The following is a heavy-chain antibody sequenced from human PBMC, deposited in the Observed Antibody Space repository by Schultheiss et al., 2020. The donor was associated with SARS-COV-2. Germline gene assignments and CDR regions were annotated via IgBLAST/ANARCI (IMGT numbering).Heavy chain of an antibody. CDR3: ARALRYYYMDV. V-gene: IGHV3-53*04. CDR2: IYSGGST. J-gene: IGHJ6*03. CDR1: GFTVSSNY. D-gene: IGHD4/OR15-4a*01. Sequence: GESLKISCAASGFTVSSNYMSWVRQAPGKGLEWVSVIYSGGSTYYADSVKGRFTISRHNSKNTLYLQMNSLRAEDTAVYYCARALRYYYMDVWGKGTTVTAP.